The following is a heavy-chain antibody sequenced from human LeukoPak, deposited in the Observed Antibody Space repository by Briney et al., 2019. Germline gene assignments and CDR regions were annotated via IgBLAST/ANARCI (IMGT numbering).Heavy chain of an antibody. V-gene: IGHV3-9*01. CDR2: ISWNSGSI. CDR3: AKGDSSSWLAFDY. Sequence: GGSLRLSCAASGFTFDDYAMHWVRQAPGKGLEWVSGISWNSGSIGYADSVKGRFTISRDNAKNSLYPQMNSLRAEDTALYYCAKGDSSSWLAFDYWGQGTLVTVSS. D-gene: IGHD6-13*01. CDR1: GFTFDDYA. J-gene: IGHJ4*02.